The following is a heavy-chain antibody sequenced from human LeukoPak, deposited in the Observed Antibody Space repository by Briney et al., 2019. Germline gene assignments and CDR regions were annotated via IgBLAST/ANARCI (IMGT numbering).Heavy chain of an antibody. CDR3: AREDGY. CDR2: ISSSRTFI. J-gene: IGHJ4*02. V-gene: IGHV3-21*01. CDR1: GFTFSTYT. Sequence: PGGSLRLSCAASGFTFSTYTMSWVRQAPGKGLEWVSSISSSRTFIHYADSVKGRFTISRDNAKNSLYLQMNSLRGEDTAVYYCAREDGYWGQGTLVTVSS.